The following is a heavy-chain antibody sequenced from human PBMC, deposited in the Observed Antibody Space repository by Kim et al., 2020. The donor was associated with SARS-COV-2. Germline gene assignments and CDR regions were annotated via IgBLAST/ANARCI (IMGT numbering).Heavy chain of an antibody. V-gene: IGHV1-69*13. J-gene: IGHJ5*02. D-gene: IGHD2-15*01. CDR2: IIPIFGTA. Sequence: SVKVSCKASGGTFSSYAISWVRQAPGQGLEWMGGIIPIFGTANYAQKFQGRVTITADESTSTAYMELSSLRSEDTAVYYCAWSRWCSGGSCYEELPANHLYNWFDPWGQGTLVTVSS. CDR1: GGTFSSYA. CDR3: AWSRWCSGGSCYEELPANHLYNWFDP.